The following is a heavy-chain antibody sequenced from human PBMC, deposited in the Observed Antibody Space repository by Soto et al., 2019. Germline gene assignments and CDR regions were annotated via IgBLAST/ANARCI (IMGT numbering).Heavy chain of an antibody. J-gene: IGHJ4*02. V-gene: IGHV4-59*01. CDR3: AGYSSGWPYFDY. Sequence: PSETLSVTCTVSGGSISSYYWSWIRQPPGKGLEWIGYIYYSGSTNYNPSLKSRVTISVDTSKNQFSLKLSSVTAADTAVYYCAGYSSGWPYFDYWGQGTLVTVSS. CDR1: GGSISSYY. CDR2: IYYSGST. D-gene: IGHD6-19*01.